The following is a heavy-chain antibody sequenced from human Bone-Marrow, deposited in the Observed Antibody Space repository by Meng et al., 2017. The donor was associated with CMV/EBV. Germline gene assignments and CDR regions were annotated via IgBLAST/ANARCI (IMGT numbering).Heavy chain of an antibody. CDR1: GFTFSSYS. Sequence: GGSLRLSCAASGFTFSSYSMNWVRQAPGKGLEWVSSISSSSSYIYYADSVKGRFTISRDNAKNSLYLQMNSLRAEDTAVYYCASHPHTNWFDPWGQGTLVTVYS. V-gene: IGHV3-21*01. CDR3: ASHPHTNWFDP. J-gene: IGHJ5*02. CDR2: ISSSSSYI.